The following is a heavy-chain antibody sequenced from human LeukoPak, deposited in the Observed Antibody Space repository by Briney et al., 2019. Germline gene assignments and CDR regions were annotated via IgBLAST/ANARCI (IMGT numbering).Heavy chain of an antibody. V-gene: IGHV3-53*05. CDR3: ARDAYQGPAARGGDY. J-gene: IGHJ4*02. CDR1: GFTVSSNY. CDR2: IYSGGST. D-gene: IGHD2-2*01. Sequence: GGSLRLSCAASGFTVSSNYMSWVRQAPGKGLEWVSVIYSGGSTYYADSVKGRFTIYRDNSKNTLYLQMNSLRAEDTAVYYCARDAYQGPAARGGDYWGQGTLVTVSS.